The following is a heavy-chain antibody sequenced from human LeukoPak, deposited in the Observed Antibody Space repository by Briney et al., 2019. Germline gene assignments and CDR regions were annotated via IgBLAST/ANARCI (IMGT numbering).Heavy chain of an antibody. J-gene: IGHJ4*02. V-gene: IGHV3-30-3*01. Sequence: GGSLRLSCAASGFTFSSYAMHWVRQAPGKGLEWVAVISYDGSNKYYADSVKGRFTISRDNSKNTLYPQMNSLRAEDTAVYYCARDLPDSSSCFGYWGQGTLVTVSS. CDR1: GFTFSSYA. CDR2: ISYDGSNK. CDR3: ARDLPDSSSCFGY. D-gene: IGHD6-13*01.